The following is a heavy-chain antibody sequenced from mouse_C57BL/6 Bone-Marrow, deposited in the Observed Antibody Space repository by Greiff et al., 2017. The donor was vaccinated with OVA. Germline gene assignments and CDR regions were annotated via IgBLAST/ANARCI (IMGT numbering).Heavy chain of an antibody. J-gene: IGHJ1*03. D-gene: IGHD1-1*01. CDR3: ARHDLGSSPYWYFDV. V-gene: IGHV5-6*01. CDR1: GFTFSSYG. CDR2: FSSGGSYT. Sequence: EVQLVESGGDLVKPGGSLKLSCAASGFTFSSYGLSWVRQTPDKRLEWVATFSSGGSYTYYPDRVKGRFTISRDNAKNTLYLQMSRLKSEDTAMYYCARHDLGSSPYWYFDVWGTGTTVTVSS.